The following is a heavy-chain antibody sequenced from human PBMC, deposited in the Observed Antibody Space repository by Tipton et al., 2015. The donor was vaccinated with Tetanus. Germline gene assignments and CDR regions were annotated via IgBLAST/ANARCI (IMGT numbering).Heavy chain of an antibody. Sequence: SLRLSCEASGFGVSGKSVSWVRQTPRKGLEWIAIQHSGGHTEYADSVKDRFTISRDNAKNSLYLQMNSLRAEDTALYYCAKDTHNDYGDRFDYWGQGTLVTVSS. J-gene: IGHJ4*02. V-gene: IGHV3-53*05. CDR2: QHSGGHT. CDR3: AKDTHNDYGDRFDY. CDR1: GFGVSGKS. D-gene: IGHD4-17*01.